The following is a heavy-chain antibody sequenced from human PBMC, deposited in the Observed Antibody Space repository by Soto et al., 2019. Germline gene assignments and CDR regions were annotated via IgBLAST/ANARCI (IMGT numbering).Heavy chain of an antibody. V-gene: IGHV3-49*03. CDR3: TRDESPYYYGSGVDAFDI. CDR1: GFTFGDYA. D-gene: IGHD3-10*01. CDR2: IRSKAYGGTT. J-gene: IGHJ3*02. Sequence: GGSLRLSCTASGFTFGDYAMSWFRQAPGKGLEWVGFIRSKAYGGTTEYAASVKGRFTISRDDSKSIAYLQMNSLKTEDTAVYYCTRDESPYYYGSGVDAFDIWGQGTMVTVSS.